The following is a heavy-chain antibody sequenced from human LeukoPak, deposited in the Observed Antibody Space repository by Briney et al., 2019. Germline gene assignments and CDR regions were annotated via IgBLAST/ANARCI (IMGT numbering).Heavy chain of an antibody. D-gene: IGHD3-10*01. CDR2: IIGSGGST. Sequence: GGSLRLSCAASGFTFSSYGMSWVRQAPGKGLEWVSTIIGSGGSTYDADSVKGRFTISRDNSRNTLYLQMNSLRAEDTAVYYCAKGFYGSRYWYFDRWGRGTLVTVSS. CDR3: AKGFYGSRYWYFDR. V-gene: IGHV3-23*01. J-gene: IGHJ2*01. CDR1: GFTFSSYG.